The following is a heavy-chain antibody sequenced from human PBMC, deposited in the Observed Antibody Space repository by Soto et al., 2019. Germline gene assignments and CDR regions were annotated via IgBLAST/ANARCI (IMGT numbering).Heavy chain of an antibody. J-gene: IGHJ4*02. CDR1: GGSISSGGYY. CDR2: IYYSGST. V-gene: IGHV4-31*03. CDR3: ARHPTLELAPFDY. D-gene: IGHD1-7*01. Sequence: SETLSLTCTVSGGSISSGGYYWSWIRQHPGKGLEWIGYIYYSGSTCYNPSLKSRVTISVDTSKNQFSLKLSSVTAADTAVYYCARHPTLELAPFDYWGQGTLVTVSS.